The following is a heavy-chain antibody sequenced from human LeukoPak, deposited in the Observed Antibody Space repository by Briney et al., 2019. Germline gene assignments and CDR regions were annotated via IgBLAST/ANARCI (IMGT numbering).Heavy chain of an antibody. Sequence: SETLSLTCTVSGSGGSISNYYWSWIRQPPGKGLEWIGYIYYSGRTNHNPSLKSRVTMSVDTSKNQLSLKLSSVTAADTAVYYCARDLRSSGWYVFDHWGRGTLVTVSS. V-gene: IGHV4-59*01. CDR1: GSGGSISNYY. J-gene: IGHJ4*02. D-gene: IGHD6-19*01. CDR2: IYYSGRT. CDR3: ARDLRSSGWYVFDH.